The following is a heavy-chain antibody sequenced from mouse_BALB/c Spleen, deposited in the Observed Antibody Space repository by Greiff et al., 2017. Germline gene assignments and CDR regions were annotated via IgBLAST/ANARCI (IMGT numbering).Heavy chain of an antibody. Sequence: VQLKESGPGLVKPSQSLSLTCTVTGYSITSDYAWNWIRQFPGNKLEWMGYISYSGSTSYNPSLKSRISITRDTSKNQFFLQLNSVTTEDTATYYCARKDYGSSYGAMDYWGQGTSVTVSS. CDR2: ISYSGST. J-gene: IGHJ4*01. CDR3: ARKDYGSSYGAMDY. D-gene: IGHD1-1*01. CDR1: GYSITSDYA. V-gene: IGHV3-2*02.